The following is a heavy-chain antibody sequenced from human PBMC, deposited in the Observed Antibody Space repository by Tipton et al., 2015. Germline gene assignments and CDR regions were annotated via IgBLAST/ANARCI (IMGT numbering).Heavy chain of an antibody. CDR3: AKPYSSGWWVIDY. Sequence: SLRLSCAASGFNFNDYYMSWIRQAPGKGLEWVSFISSSGSTIYYADSVKGRFTISRDNSKNTLYLQINSLRPEDTALYYCAKPYSSGWWVIDYWGQGALVTVSS. D-gene: IGHD6-19*01. J-gene: IGHJ4*02. V-gene: IGHV3-11*04. CDR2: ISSSGSTI. CDR1: GFNFNDYY.